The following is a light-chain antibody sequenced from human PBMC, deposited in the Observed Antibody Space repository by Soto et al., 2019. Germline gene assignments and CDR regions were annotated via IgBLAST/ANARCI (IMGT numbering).Light chain of an antibody. V-gene: IGLV3-21*02. CDR1: NIGSKS. CDR2: DDS. J-gene: IGLJ1*01. CDR3: QVWDTSSDHYA. Sequence: SYELTQPPSVSVAPGQTAKIICGGNNIGSKSVQWYQQKPGQAPVLVVYDDSDRPSGIPERFSGSKSWNTATLTISRVEAGDEADYYCQVWDTSSDHYAFGTGTKVTVL.